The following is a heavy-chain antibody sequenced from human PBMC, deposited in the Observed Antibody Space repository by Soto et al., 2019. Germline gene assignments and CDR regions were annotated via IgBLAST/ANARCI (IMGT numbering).Heavy chain of an antibody. V-gene: IGHV4-34*01. CDR2: INHSGST. CDR3: ARGSTIFGVVTIANWFDP. Sequence: SETLSLTCAVYGGSFSGYYWSWIRQPPGKGLEWIGEINHSGSTNYNPSLKSRVTISVDTSKNQFSLKLSSVTAADTAVYYFARGSTIFGVVTIANWFDPWGQGTLVTVSS. D-gene: IGHD3-3*01. CDR1: GGSFSGYY. J-gene: IGHJ5*02.